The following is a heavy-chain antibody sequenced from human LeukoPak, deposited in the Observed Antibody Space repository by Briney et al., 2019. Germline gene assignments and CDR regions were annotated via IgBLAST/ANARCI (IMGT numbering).Heavy chain of an antibody. J-gene: IGHJ4*02. D-gene: IGHD5-18*01. CDR1: GFTFSSYG. CDR2: IWYDGSNK. Sequence: QPGGSLRLSCAASGFTFSSYGMHWVRQAPGKGLEWVAVIWYDGSNKYYADSVKGRFTISRDNSKNTLYLQMNSLRAEDTAVYYCARGGYSYALDYWGQGTLVTVSS. V-gene: IGHV3-33*01. CDR3: ARGGYSYALDY.